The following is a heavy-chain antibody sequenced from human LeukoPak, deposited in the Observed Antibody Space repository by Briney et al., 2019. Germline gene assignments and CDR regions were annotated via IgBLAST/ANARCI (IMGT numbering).Heavy chain of an antibody. CDR1: GFTFSDYY. D-gene: IGHD6-6*01. Sequence: GGSPRLSCAASGFTFSDYYMTWIRHAPGTGLEWVSYISTGNIIYYADSVKGRFTISRDNAKNSLYLQMSSLRAEDTAVYYCARDRTTYSSSSFDYWGQGTLVTVSS. J-gene: IGHJ4*02. CDR2: ISTGNII. CDR3: ARDRTTYSSSSFDY. V-gene: IGHV3-11*01.